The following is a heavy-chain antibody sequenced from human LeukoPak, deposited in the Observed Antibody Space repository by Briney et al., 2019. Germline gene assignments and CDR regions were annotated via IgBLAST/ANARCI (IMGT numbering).Heavy chain of an antibody. CDR3: ATLGGTGYSSGWLTGTNEVKYNWFDP. Sequence: ASVKVSCKVSGYTFTDYHMHWVQQAPGKGPEWMGLVDPEDGETIYAVKFQGRVTITADTATDTAYMELSSLRTEDTAVYYCATLGGTGYSSGWLTGTNEVKYNWFDPWGQGTLVTVSS. CDR2: VDPEDGET. J-gene: IGHJ5*02. V-gene: IGHV1-69-2*01. D-gene: IGHD6-19*01. CDR1: GYTFTDYH.